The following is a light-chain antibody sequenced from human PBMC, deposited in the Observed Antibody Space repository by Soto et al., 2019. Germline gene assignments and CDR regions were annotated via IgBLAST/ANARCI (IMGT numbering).Light chain of an antibody. V-gene: IGLV2-14*01. CDR3: ISYTSSSPLYV. CDR2: EVS. J-gene: IGLJ1*01. CDR1: SSDVGGYNY. Sequence: QSALTQPASVSGSPGQSITISCTGTSSDVGGYNYVSWYQHHPGKAPKVMIFEVSNRPSGVSIRFSGSKSGNTASLTISGLQAEDEADYYCISYTSSSPLYVFGTGTKV.